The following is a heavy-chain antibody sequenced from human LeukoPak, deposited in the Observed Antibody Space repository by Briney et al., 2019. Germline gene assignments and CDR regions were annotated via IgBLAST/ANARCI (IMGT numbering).Heavy chain of an antibody. J-gene: IGHJ6*03. V-gene: IGHV3-30*01. CDR1: GFTFSNYA. Sequence: GGSLRLSCAASGFTFSNYAMGWVRQAPGKGLEWVALISYDGNNKFYADSVKGRFTISRDNSRNTLYLQMNSLRGEDAAVYSCARGGIPTGPYYYFYYMDVWGNGTAVAVSS. D-gene: IGHD3-10*01. CDR2: ISYDGNNK. CDR3: ARGGIPTGPYYYFYYMDV.